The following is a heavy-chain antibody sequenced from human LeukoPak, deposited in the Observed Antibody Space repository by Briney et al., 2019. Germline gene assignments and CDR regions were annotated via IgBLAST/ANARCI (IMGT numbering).Heavy chain of an antibody. Sequence: SGTLSLTCAVSGGSISSSKWWSWVRQPPGKGPEWIGEIYHSGSTNYNPSLKSRITISVDKSKNQLSLKLSSVTAADTAVYYCARDYPSSSWERNWFDPWGQGTLVTVSS. CDR3: ARDYPSSSWERNWFDP. J-gene: IGHJ5*02. D-gene: IGHD6-13*01. CDR1: GGSISSSKW. CDR2: IYHSGST. V-gene: IGHV4-4*02.